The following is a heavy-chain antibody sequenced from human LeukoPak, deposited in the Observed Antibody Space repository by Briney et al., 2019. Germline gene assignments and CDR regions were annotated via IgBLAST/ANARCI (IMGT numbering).Heavy chain of an antibody. Sequence: PSETLSLTCTVSGGSISRYYWSWIRQPPGKGLEWIGYIYYSGSTNYNPSLKSRVTISVDTSKNQFSLKLSSVTAADTAVYYCARALRPPTGGSYYFDYWGQGTLVTVSS. CDR2: IYYSGST. D-gene: IGHD1-26*01. V-gene: IGHV4-59*01. CDR1: GGSISRYY. CDR3: ARALRPPTGGSYYFDY. J-gene: IGHJ4*02.